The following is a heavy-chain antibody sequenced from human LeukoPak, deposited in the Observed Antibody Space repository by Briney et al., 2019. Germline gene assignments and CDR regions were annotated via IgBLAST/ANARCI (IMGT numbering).Heavy chain of an antibody. CDR3: ARAPKGRPAATQYYFDY. V-gene: IGHV4-39*07. CDR1: GGSISSSSYY. Sequence: SETLSLTCTVSGGSISSSSYYWGWIRQPPGKGLEWIGSIYYSGSTYYNPSLKSRVTISVDTSKNQFSLKLSSVTAADTAVYYCARAPKGRPAATQYYFDYWGQGTLVTVSS. J-gene: IGHJ4*02. CDR2: IYYSGST. D-gene: IGHD2-2*01.